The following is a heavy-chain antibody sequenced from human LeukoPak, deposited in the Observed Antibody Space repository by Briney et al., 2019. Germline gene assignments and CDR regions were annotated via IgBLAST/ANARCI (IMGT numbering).Heavy chain of an antibody. CDR3: ARDLSAVAARYLQH. J-gene: IGHJ1*01. CDR2: INPNSGGT. D-gene: IGHD6-19*01. CDR1: GYTFTGYY. V-gene: IGHV1-2*02. Sequence: ASVKVSCKASGYTFTGYYMHWVRQAPGQGLEWMGWINPNSGGTNYAQKFQGRVTMTRDTSINTAYMELSSLISDDTAVYFCARDLSAVAARYLQHWGQGTLVTASS.